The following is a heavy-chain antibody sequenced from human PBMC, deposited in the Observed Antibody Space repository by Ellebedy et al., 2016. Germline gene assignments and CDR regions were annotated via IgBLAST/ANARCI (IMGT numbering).Heavy chain of an antibody. CDR1: GFTFDDYA. CDR2: ISWNSATT. V-gene: IGHV3-9*01. CDR3: VKGTMDYFYH. Sequence: GGSLRLXXATSGFTFDDYAFHWVRQAPGKDLEWVSGISWNSATTGYGDSVKGRFTISRDSAKKSVYLQMNSLRAEDTALYYCVKGTMDYFYHWGQGTLVTVSS. J-gene: IGHJ4*02.